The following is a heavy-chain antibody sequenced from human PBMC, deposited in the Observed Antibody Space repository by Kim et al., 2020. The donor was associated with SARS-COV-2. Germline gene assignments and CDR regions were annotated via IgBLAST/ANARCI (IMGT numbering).Heavy chain of an antibody. J-gene: IGHJ4*02. CDR2: IYYSGST. CDR3: ASGGRFGESPVDY. Sequence: SETLSLTCPVSGGSVSSGSYYWSWIRQPPGKGLEWIGYIYYSGSTNYNPSPKSRVTISVDTSKNQFSLKLSSVTAADTAVYYCASGGRFGESPVDYWGQGTLVTVSS. D-gene: IGHD3-10*01. CDR1: GGSVSSGSYY. V-gene: IGHV4-61*01.